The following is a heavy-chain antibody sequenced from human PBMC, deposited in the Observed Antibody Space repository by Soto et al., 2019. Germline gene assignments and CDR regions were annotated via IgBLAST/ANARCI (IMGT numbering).Heavy chain of an antibody. CDR1: GGTFSSYA. D-gene: IGHD5-12*01. CDR2: IIPIFGTA. CDR3: ARWSWITPQHDV. Sequence: SVKVSCKASGGTFSSYAISWVRQAPGQGLEWMGGIIPIFGTANYAQKFQGRVTITADESTSTAYMELNSLTAADTAVYYCARWSWITPQHDVWGQGALVTVSS. J-gene: IGHJ4*02. V-gene: IGHV1-69*13.